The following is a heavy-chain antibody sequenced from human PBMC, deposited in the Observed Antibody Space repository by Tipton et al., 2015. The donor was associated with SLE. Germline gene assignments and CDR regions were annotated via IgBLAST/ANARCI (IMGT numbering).Heavy chain of an antibody. CDR3: AERYDTFEI. D-gene: IGHD1-1*01. J-gene: IGHJ3*02. CDR1: GYTFTSYA. Sequence: QVQLVQSGAEVKKTGASVKVSCKASGYTFTSYAISWVRQAPGQGLEWMGWINPYTGNTDYAQKVQGRVTMTTDTSRSTAYLDLRSLRPDDTAVDYCAERYDTFEIWGQGTMVSVSS. V-gene: IGHV1-18*01. CDR2: INPYTGNT.